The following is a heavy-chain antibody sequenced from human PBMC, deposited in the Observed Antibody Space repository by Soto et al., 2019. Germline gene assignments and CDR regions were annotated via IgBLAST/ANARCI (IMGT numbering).Heavy chain of an antibody. CDR2: IYHSGST. J-gene: IGHJ6*02. Sequence: SETLSLTCAVSGGSISSSNWWSWVRQPPGKGLEWIGEIYHSGSTNHNPSLKSRVTISVDKSKNQFSLKLSSVTAADTAVYYCAREGYSYGYLALNGKAYGMDVWGQGTTVTVSS. CDR1: GGSISSSNW. V-gene: IGHV4-4*02. CDR3: AREGYSYGYLALNGKAYGMDV. D-gene: IGHD5-18*01.